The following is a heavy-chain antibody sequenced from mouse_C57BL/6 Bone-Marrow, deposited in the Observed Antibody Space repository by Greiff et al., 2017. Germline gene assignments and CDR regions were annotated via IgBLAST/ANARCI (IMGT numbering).Heavy chain of an antibody. CDR1: GYTFTSYW. CDR2: IHPNSGST. CDR3: ARYYGSSYFAY. Sequence: VQLQQPGAELVKPGASVKLTCKASGYTFTSYWMHWVKQRPGQGLEWIGMIHPNSGSTNYNEKFKSKATLTVDKSSSTAYMQLSSLTSEDSAVYYCARYYGSSYFAYWGQGTLVTVSA. V-gene: IGHV1-64*01. J-gene: IGHJ3*01. D-gene: IGHD1-1*01.